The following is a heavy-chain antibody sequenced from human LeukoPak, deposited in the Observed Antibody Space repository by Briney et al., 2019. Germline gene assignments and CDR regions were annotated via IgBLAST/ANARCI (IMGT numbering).Heavy chain of an antibody. D-gene: IGHD4-17*01. J-gene: IGHJ4*02. Sequence: GGSLRLSCAASGFTFSSYAMHWVRQAPGKGLEYVSAISSNGGSTYYANSVKGRFTISRDNAKNSLYLQMNSLRAEDTAVYYCATWTTVTRAGSWGQGTLVTVSS. CDR3: ATWTTVTRAGS. V-gene: IGHV3-64*01. CDR1: GFTFSSYA. CDR2: ISSNGGST.